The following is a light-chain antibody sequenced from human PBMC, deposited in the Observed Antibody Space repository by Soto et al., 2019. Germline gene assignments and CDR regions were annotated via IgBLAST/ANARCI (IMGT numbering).Light chain of an antibody. J-gene: IGKJ1*01. CDR3: QHYNSYSEA. CDR2: KAS. V-gene: IGKV1-5*03. CDR1: RTISSF. Sequence: DIPMTQCPSTMCVSXGDRVTINCRASRTISSFLAWYQQKPGKAPKFXXYKASTLKGGGPSRFSGSGSGTEFTRTISSLQPDDFATYYGQHYNSYSEAFGQGTKVDIK.